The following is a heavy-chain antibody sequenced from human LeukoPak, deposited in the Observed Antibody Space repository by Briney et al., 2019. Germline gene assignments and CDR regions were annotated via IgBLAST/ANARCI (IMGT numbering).Heavy chain of an antibody. J-gene: IGHJ3*02. V-gene: IGHV4-34*01. CDR3: AMTVGYCSGGSCYAHRYPAFDI. D-gene: IGHD2-15*01. CDR1: GGSFSGYY. CDR2: INHSGST. Sequence: SETLSLTCAVYGGSFSGYYWSWIRQPPGKGLEWIGEINHSGSTNYNPSLKSRVTISVDTSKNQFSLKLSSVTAADTAVYYCAMTVGYCSGGSCYAHRYPAFDIWGRGTMVTVSS.